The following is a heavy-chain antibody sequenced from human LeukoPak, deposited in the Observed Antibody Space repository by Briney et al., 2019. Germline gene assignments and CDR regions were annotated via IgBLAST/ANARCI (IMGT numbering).Heavy chain of an antibody. D-gene: IGHD6-6*01. CDR1: GFTFSSYW. Sequence: GGSLRLSCAASGFTFSSYWMSWVRQAPGKRLEWVANIKQDGSEKYYVDSVKGRFIISRDNARNSLFLQMNILTAEDTAIYYCVREGAYSTSSPAGYWGQGTLVSVSS. J-gene: IGHJ4*02. V-gene: IGHV3-7*01. CDR2: IKQDGSEK. CDR3: VREGAYSTSSPAGY.